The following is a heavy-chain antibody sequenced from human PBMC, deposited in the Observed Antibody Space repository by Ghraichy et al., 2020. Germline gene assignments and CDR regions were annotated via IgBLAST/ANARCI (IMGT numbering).Heavy chain of an antibody. D-gene: IGHD4-17*01. CDR2: FDPEDGET. Sequence: ASVKVSCKVSGYTLTELSMHWVRQAPGKGLEWMGGFDPEDGETIYAQKFQGRVTMTEDTSTDTAYMELSSLRSEDTAVYYCATSLGDYGERVGDFDYWAREPWSPSPQ. CDR1: GYTLTELS. V-gene: IGHV1-24*01. J-gene: IGHJ4*02. CDR3: ATSLGDYGERVGDFDY.